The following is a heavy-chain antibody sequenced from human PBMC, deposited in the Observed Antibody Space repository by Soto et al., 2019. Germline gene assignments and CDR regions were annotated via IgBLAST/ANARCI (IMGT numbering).Heavy chain of an antibody. D-gene: IGHD3-3*01. V-gene: IGHV4-4*07. CDR3: ARSGYYTLTSDAFDI. CDR2: IYTSGST. J-gene: IGHJ3*02. CDR1: GGTISSYY. Sequence: SETLSLTCPVSGGTISSYYWSWIRQPAGKGLEWIGRIYTSGSTNYNPSLKSRVTMSVDTSKNQFSLKLSSVTAADTAVYYCARSGYYTLTSDAFDIWGQGTMVTVSS.